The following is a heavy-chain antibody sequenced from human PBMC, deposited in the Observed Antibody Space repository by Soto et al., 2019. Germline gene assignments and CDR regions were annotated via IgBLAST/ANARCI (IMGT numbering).Heavy chain of an antibody. Sequence: SGPTLVNPTETLTLTCTVSGFSLSNARMGVSWIRQPPGKALEWLAHIFSNDEKSYSTSLKSRLTISKDTSKSQVVLTMTNMDPVDTAVYYCARDMHAGFTHYFDPWGQGTLVTVSS. V-gene: IGHV2-26*01. D-gene: IGHD1-26*01. CDR2: IFSNDEK. CDR3: ARDMHAGFTHYFDP. CDR1: GFSLSNARMG. J-gene: IGHJ5*02.